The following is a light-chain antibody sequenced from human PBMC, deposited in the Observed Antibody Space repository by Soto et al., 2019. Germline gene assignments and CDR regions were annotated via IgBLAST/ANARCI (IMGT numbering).Light chain of an antibody. J-gene: IGLJ1*01. CDR1: SSDVGGYNF. Sequence: QSALTQPASVSGSPGQSITISCTGTSSDVGGYNFVSWYQQHPGKAPKLMIYEVSKRPSGVPDRFSGSKSGNTASLTVSGLQAEDEADYYCGSYEGSNTYVFGTGTKVTVL. CDR3: GSYEGSNTYV. CDR2: EVS. V-gene: IGLV2-8*01.